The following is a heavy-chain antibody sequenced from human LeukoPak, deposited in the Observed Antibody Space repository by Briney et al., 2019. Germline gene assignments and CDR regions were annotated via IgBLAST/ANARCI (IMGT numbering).Heavy chain of an antibody. D-gene: IGHD3-3*01. V-gene: IGHV4-34*01. CDR1: GGSFSGYY. J-gene: IGHJ4*02. Sequence: SETLSLTCAVYGGSFSGYYWSWIRQPPGKGLEWIGEINHSGSTNYNPSLKGRVTISVDTSKNQFSLKLSSVTAADTAVYYCARGRYYDFWSGYYILYFDYWGQGTLVTVSS. CDR2: INHSGST. CDR3: ARGRYYDFWSGYYILYFDY.